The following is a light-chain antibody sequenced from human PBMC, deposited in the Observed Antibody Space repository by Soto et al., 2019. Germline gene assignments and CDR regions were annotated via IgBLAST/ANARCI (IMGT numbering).Light chain of an antibody. Sequence: IVRTQSPATLSVSPGESATLSCRASQNIYYNVAWYQQKPGQAPRLLIYDASSRATGIPDRFSGGGSGTDFTLTISRLEPEDFAVYYCQQFSSYPLTFGGGTKVDIK. V-gene: IGKV3-20*01. CDR1: QNIYYN. CDR3: QQFSSYPLT. CDR2: DAS. J-gene: IGKJ4*01.